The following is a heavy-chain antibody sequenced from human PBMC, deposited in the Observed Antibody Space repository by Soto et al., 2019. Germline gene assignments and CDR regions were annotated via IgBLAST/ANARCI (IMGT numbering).Heavy chain of an antibody. V-gene: IGHV3-30*03. D-gene: IGHD3-10*01. CDR3: ATALPPLWFGEFDY. Sequence: GGSLRLSCAVSGFIISSHAMHWVRQAPGKGLEWVAVISYDGNNKFYADSVKGRFTISRDNSKNTLYLQVNSLRDEDTAVYYCATALPPLWFGEFDYWGQGTLVTVSS. CDR1: GFIISSHA. CDR2: ISYDGNNK. J-gene: IGHJ4*02.